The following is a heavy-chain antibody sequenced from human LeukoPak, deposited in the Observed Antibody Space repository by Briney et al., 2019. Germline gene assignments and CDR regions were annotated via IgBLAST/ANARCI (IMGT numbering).Heavy chain of an antibody. CDR3: ARSRRSHTYYDYVWGSYRYTPTYYFDY. J-gene: IGHJ4*02. V-gene: IGHV4-34*01. Sequence: MASETLSLTCAVYGGSFSGYYWSWIRQPPGKGLEWIGEINHSGSTNYNPSLKSRVTISVDTSKNQFSLKLSSVTAADTAAYYCARSRRSHTYYDYVWGSYRYTPTYYFDYWGQGTLVTVSS. CDR1: GGSFSGYY. D-gene: IGHD3-16*02. CDR2: INHSGST.